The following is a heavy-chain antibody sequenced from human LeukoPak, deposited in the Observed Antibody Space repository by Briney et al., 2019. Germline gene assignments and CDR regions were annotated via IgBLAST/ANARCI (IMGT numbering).Heavy chain of an antibody. Sequence: GGSLRLSCAASGFTFDDYAMHWVRQAPGKGLEWVSGISWNSGSIGYADSVKGRFTISRDNAKNSLYLQMNSLRAEDMALYYCPKSLSIAAPTGAFDIWGQGTMVTVSS. D-gene: IGHD6-6*01. V-gene: IGHV3-9*03. J-gene: IGHJ3*02. CDR2: ISWNSGSI. CDR3: PKSLSIAAPTGAFDI. CDR1: GFTFDDYA.